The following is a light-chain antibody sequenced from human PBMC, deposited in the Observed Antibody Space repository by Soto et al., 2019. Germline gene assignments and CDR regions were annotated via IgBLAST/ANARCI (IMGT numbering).Light chain of an antibody. J-gene: IGKJ1*01. CDR1: QSVSSNY. CDR2: DAS. Sequence: EILLTQSPATLFLSPGERATLSCGASQSVSSNYLAWYKQKTGVAPRLFIYDASSRATGIPDRFSGSGSGKDFTITISRLEPEDFAVYYCQQYGSSPGTFGQGTKVEIK. CDR3: QQYGSSPGT. V-gene: IGKV3D-20*01.